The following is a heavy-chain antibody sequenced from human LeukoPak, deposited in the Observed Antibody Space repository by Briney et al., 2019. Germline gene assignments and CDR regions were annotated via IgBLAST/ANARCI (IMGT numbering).Heavy chain of an antibody. CDR3: AIQEYCSGGSCYFVFDY. CDR2: ITPFNGNT. J-gene: IGHJ4*02. CDR1: GYTSTYRY. Sequence: GSSVKVSCKASGYTSTYRYLHWVRQAPGQALEWMGWITPFNGNTNYAQKFQDRVTITRDRSMSTAYMELSSLRSEDTAMYYCAIQEYCSGGSCYFVFDYWGQGTLVTVSS. V-gene: IGHV1-45*02. D-gene: IGHD2-15*01.